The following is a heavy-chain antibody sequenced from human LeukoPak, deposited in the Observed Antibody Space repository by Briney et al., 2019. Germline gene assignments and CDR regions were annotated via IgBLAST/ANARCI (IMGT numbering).Heavy chain of an antibody. CDR3: ARDRDYSYDY. CDR2: IYYSGNT. V-gene: IGHV4-31*03. D-gene: IGHD3-16*01. J-gene: IGHJ4*02. Sequence: SQTLSLTCTVSGGSVSSGGYYWGWIRQHPRTGLEWIGYIYYSGNTYYNPSLRSRLTISVDTSKNQFSLKLSSVTAADTAVYYCARDRDYSYDYWGQGTLVTVSS. CDR1: GGSVSSGGYY.